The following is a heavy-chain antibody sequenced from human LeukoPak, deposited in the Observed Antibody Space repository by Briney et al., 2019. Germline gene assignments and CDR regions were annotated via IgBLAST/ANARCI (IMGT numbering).Heavy chain of an antibody. CDR3: ARRAPTELWFGGFDP. Sequence: PSETLSLPCAVYGGSFSGYYWSWIRQPPGKGLVWIGEINHSGSTNYNPSLKSRVTISVDTSKNQFSLKLSSVTAADTAVYYCARRAPTELWFGGFDPWGQGTLVTVSS. D-gene: IGHD3-10*01. CDR1: GGSFSGYY. CDR2: INHSGST. J-gene: IGHJ5*02. V-gene: IGHV4-34*01.